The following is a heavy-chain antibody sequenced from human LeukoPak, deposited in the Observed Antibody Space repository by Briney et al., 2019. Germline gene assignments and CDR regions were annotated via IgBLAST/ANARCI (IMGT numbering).Heavy chain of an antibody. CDR3: AKGYYDFWSGSHFDI. Sequence: GGSLRLSCAASGFTFSSYAMSWVRQAPGKGLEWVAVISYDGSNKYYADSVKGRFTISRDNSKNTLYLQMNSLRAEDTAVYYCAKGYYDFWSGSHFDIWGQGTMVTVSS. CDR2: ISYDGSNK. V-gene: IGHV3-30*18. CDR1: GFTFSSYA. D-gene: IGHD3-3*01. J-gene: IGHJ3*02.